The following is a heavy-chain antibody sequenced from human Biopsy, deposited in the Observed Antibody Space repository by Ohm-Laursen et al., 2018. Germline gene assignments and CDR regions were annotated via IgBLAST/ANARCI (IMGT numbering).Heavy chain of an antibody. V-gene: IGHV4-59*07. CDR2: ISYTGHT. D-gene: IGHD7-27*01. Sequence: SDTLPLTCTVSGGSIKSYYWNWIRQSPGKGLVWIGVISYTGHTNYNPSLKSRATISVDTSKNQFSLKVITVTAADTAVYYCARLAGDASYWGQGILVTVSS. CDR1: GGSIKSYY. CDR3: ARLAGDASY. J-gene: IGHJ4*02.